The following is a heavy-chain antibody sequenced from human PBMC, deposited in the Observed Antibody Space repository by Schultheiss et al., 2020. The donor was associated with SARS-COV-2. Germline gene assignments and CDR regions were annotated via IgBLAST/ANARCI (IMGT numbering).Heavy chain of an antibody. CDR2: ISAYNGNT. Sequence: ASVKVSCKVSGYTLTELSMHWVRQAPGQGLEWMGWISAYNGNTNYAQKLQGRVTMTTDTSTSTAYMELRSLRSDDTAVYYCATSSKLERDTDALDIWGQGTMVTVSS. CDR3: ATSSKLERDTDALDI. V-gene: IGHV1-18*01. J-gene: IGHJ3*02. D-gene: IGHD1-1*01. CDR1: GYTLTELS.